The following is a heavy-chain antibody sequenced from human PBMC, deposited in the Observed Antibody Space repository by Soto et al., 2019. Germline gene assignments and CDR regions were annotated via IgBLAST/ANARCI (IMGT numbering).Heavy chain of an antibody. J-gene: IGHJ4*02. V-gene: IGHV3-53*04. CDR2: LYSGGST. CDR1: GFTVSNNY. Sequence: EVQLVESGGGLVQPGESLRLSCAASGFTVSNNYMSWVRQTPGKGLEWVSVLYSGGSTYYADSVKGRFTFSRHNSNNTLYLQMNSLRPEDTAVYYCARDPGGSSAWWGQGTLVTVSS. D-gene: IGHD6-19*01. CDR3: ARDPGGSSAW.